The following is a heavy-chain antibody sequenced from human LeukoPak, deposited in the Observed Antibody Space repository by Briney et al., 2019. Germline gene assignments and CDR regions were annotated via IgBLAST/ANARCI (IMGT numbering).Heavy chain of an antibody. V-gene: IGHV1-2*02. D-gene: IGHD3-3*01. CDR3: ARDSYDFWSGLNY. CDR2: INPNSGGT. CDR1: GYTFTGYY. Sequence: ASVKVSCKASGYTFTGYYMHRVRQAPGQGLEWMGWINPNSGGTNYAQKFQGRVTMTRDTSISTAYMELSRLRSDDTAVYYCARDSYDFWSGLNYWGQGTLVTVSS. J-gene: IGHJ4*02.